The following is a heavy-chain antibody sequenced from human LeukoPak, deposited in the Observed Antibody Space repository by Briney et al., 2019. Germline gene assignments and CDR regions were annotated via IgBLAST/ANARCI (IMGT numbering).Heavy chain of an antibody. CDR2: IYYSGST. CDR1: GFTFSSYA. CDR3: ARDPRYSSGWYGSAGEVDY. V-gene: IGHV4-39*07. J-gene: IGHJ4*02. D-gene: IGHD6-19*01. Sequence: GSLRLSCAASGFTFSSYAMSWVRQPPGKGLEWIGSIYYSGSTYYNPSLKSRVTISVDTSKNQFSLKLSSVTAADTAVYYCARDPRYSSGWYGSAGEVDYWGQGTLVTVSS.